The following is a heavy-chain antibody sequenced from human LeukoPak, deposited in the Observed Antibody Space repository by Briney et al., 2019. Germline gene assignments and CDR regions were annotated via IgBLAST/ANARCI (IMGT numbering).Heavy chain of an antibody. Sequence: PSETLSLTCTVSGGSNSGYYWSWIRQPPGKGLEWIGYIYYSGSTKYNPSLKSRVTISVDTSKNQFSLKLSSVTAADTAVYYCAREDSSGYYWFDYWGQGTLVTVSS. J-gene: IGHJ4*02. CDR1: GGSNSGYY. V-gene: IGHV4-59*01. D-gene: IGHD3-22*01. CDR2: IYYSGST. CDR3: AREDSSGYYWFDY.